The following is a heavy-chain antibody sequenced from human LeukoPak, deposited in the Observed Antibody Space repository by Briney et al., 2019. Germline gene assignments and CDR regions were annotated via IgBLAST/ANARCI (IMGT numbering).Heavy chain of an antibody. CDR2: IYHSGST. Sequence: SQTLSLTCAVSGGSISSGGYSWSWIRQPPGKGLEWIGYIYHSGSTYYNPSLKSRVTISVDRSKNQFSLKLSSVTAADTAVYYCARGRGPYGSGSYPFDYWGQGTLVTVSS. D-gene: IGHD3-10*01. CDR3: ARGRGPYGSGSYPFDY. CDR1: GGSISSGGYS. V-gene: IGHV4-30-2*01. J-gene: IGHJ4*02.